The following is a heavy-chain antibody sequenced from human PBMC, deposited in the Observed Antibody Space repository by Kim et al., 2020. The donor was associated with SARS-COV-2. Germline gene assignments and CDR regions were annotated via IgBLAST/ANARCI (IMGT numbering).Heavy chain of an antibody. Sequence: GGSLRLSCAASGFTFSSYWMTWVRQAPGKGLEWVANIKLDGSEKSYVDSVKGRFTISRDNTKNSLYLQMNSLRAEDTAVYYCARERWFGELLSSGITSYYSCGLDVWGQGTTVSVSS. D-gene: IGHD3-10*01. V-gene: IGHV3-7*01. J-gene: IGHJ6*02. CDR1: GFTFSSYW. CDR2: IKLDGSEK. CDR3: ARERWFGELLSSGITSYYSCGLDV.